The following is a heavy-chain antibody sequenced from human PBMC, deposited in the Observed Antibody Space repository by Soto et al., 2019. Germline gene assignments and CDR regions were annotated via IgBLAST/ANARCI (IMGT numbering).Heavy chain of an antibody. CDR1: GGSISSSNW. CDR3: ARSFAVAAAGPFDY. D-gene: IGHD6-13*01. V-gene: IGHV4-4*02. Sequence: SETLSLTCAVSGGSISSSNWWSWVRQPPGKGLEWIGEIYHSGSTYYNPSLKSRVTISVDKSKNQFSPKLSSVTAADTAVYYCARSFAVAAAGPFDYWRHATLVTVSS. CDR2: IYHSGST. J-gene: IGHJ4*01.